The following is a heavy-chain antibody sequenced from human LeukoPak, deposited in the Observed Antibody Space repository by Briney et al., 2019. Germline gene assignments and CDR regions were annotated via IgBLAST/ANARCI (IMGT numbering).Heavy chain of an antibody. D-gene: IGHD6-6*01. Sequence: GGSLRLSCVASGFTFSSYGMHWVRQAPGKGLEWVAFIRYDGSNEYVDSVKGRFTISRDNSKNTLYLQMNSLKPEDTAVYYCANLARPLDYWGQGALVTVSS. V-gene: IGHV3-30*02. CDR2: IRYDGSNE. CDR1: GFTFSSYG. J-gene: IGHJ4*02. CDR3: ANLARPLDY.